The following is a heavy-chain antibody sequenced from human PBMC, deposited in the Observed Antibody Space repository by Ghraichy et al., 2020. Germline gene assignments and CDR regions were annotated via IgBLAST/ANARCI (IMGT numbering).Heavy chain of an antibody. Sequence: GESLNISCEASGFTFSRFSMTWVRQAPGKGLESIAYIRPDGGDIFYADSMKGRFTISRDNARNSLYLQITSLRDEDTAIYYCARDQYWTFGSWGRGILVTVSS. CDR1: GFTFSRFS. CDR2: IRPDGGDI. V-gene: IGHV3-48*02. J-gene: IGHJ4*02. CDR3: ARDQYWTFGS. D-gene: IGHD1-1*01.